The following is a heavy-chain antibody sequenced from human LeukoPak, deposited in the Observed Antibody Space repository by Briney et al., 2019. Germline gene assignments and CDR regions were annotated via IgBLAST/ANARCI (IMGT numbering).Heavy chain of an antibody. Sequence: GGSLRLSCAASGFTFSSYTMNWVRQAPGKGLEWVSYISSSSSTIYYADSVKGRFTVSRDNAKNSLYLQMNSLRAEDTAVYYCASLSRYAGDPWGQGTLVIVSS. CDR1: GFTFSSYT. D-gene: IGHD3-9*01. CDR2: ISSSSSTI. J-gene: IGHJ5*02. CDR3: ASLSRYAGDP. V-gene: IGHV3-48*04.